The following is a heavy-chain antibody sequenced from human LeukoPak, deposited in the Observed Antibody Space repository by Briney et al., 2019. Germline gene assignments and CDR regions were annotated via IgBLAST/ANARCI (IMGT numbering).Heavy chain of an antibody. CDR2: INHSGST. CDR3: ARAPHRITMIVVVYRRYFDY. V-gene: IGHV4-34*01. D-gene: IGHD3-22*01. CDR1: GGSFSGYY. Sequence: PSETLSLSSAVYGGSFSGYYWSWIRQPPGKGLEWIGEINHSGSTNYNPSLKSRVTISVDTSKNQFSLKLSSVTAADTAVYYCARAPHRITMIVVVYRRYFDYWGQGTLVTVSS. J-gene: IGHJ4*02.